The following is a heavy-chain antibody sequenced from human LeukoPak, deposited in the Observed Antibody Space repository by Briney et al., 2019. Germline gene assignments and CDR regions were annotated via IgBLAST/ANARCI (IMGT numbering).Heavy chain of an antibody. Sequence: GGSLRLSCAASGFSISDYQLSWVRQAPGKGLEWISYITASGRSTNYADSLKGRFTISKDNAKNSVVLQMNSLRAEDTAVYYCTRERRGSYYAFESWGQGNHVGVSS. CDR3: TRERRGSYYAFES. CDR2: ITASGRST. CDR1: GFSISDYQ. J-gene: IGHJ4*02. D-gene: IGHD3-16*01. V-gene: IGHV3-11*01.